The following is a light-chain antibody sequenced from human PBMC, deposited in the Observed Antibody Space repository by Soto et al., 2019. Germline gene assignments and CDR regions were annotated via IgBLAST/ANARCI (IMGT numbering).Light chain of an antibody. CDR3: SARDDILSGVV. V-gene: IGLV1-47*01. Sequence: QSVLTQPPSASGTPGQRVTISCSGSSSNIGSNHVYWYQQFPGMAPKLFMYRSDQRPTGVPDRFSGSKSGTSASLAISGLRFDDEADYYCSARDDILSGVVFGGGTKLTVL. CDR2: RSD. J-gene: IGLJ2*01. CDR1: SSNIGSNH.